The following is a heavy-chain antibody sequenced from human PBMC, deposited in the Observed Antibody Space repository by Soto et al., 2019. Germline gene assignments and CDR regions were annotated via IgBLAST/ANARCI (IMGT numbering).Heavy chain of an antibody. V-gene: IGHV4-4*08. J-gene: IGHJ1*01. CDR2: IYSTAYV. Sequence: SETLSLTCLVSGCSINNAFWNWTRHTPGSGLQWVGNIYSTAYVAYNPSLEARATISMDKSRNQVSLRLTSVTSEDTATYYCARGNHWFLFWGQGTPVTVS. CDR1: GCSINNAF. D-gene: IGHD3-9*01. CDR3: ARGNHWFLF.